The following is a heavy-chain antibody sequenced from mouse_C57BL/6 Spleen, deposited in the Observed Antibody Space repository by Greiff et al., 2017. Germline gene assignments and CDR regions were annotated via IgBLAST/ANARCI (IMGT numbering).Heavy chain of an antibody. CDR1: GFTFSSYG. CDR3: ARGGDVGAWFAY. Sequence: EVMLVESGGDLVKPGGSLKLSCAASGFTFSSYGMSWVRQTPDKRLEWVATISSGGSYTYYPDSVKGRFTISRDNAKNTLYLQMSSLKSEDTAMXYCARGGDVGAWFAYWGQGTLVTVSA. J-gene: IGHJ3*01. D-gene: IGHD3-3*01. CDR2: ISSGGSYT. V-gene: IGHV5-6*01.